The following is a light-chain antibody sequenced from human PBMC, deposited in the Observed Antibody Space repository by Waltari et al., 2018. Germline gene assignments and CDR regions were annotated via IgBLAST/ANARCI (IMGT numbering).Light chain of an antibody. CDR2: GAS. J-gene: IGKJ1*01. Sequence: EIVFTHSPGTLSLSPGERATLSCTASQSVGRTLAWYQQKPGQAPRLLMYGASSRATGTPDRFSGSGSGTDFSLTISRLEPEDFAVYYCQHYVRLPATFGQGTKVEIK. CDR3: QHYVRLPAT. CDR1: QSVGRT. V-gene: IGKV3-20*01.